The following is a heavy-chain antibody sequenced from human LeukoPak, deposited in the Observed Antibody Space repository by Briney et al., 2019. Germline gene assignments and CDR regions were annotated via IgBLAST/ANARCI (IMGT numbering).Heavy chain of an antibody. CDR1: GFGFSDYG. D-gene: IGHD3-9*01. CDR3: ARDSSVRYFDWWSAFDI. V-gene: IGHV3-30*02. Sequence: GGSLRLSCAASGFGFSDYGMNWVRQAPGKGLEWVAFIRFDGGEKYVDSVKGRFTISRDTSKNMVYLQMNSLRAEDTAVYYCARDSSVRYFDWWSAFDIWGQGTMVTVSS. J-gene: IGHJ3*02. CDR2: IRFDGGEK.